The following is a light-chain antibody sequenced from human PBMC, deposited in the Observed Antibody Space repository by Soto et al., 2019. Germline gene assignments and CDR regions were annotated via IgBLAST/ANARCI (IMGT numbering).Light chain of an antibody. Sequence: DIVMTQSPLSLPVTPGEPASISCRSSQSLLHSNGYNYLDWYLQKPGQSPQFLIYLGFNRSSGVPDRFSGSGSGTDFTLRISRVEADDVWVYYCMQALQTPRTFGQGTKVEIK. CDR1: QSLLHSNGYNY. J-gene: IGKJ1*01. CDR3: MQALQTPRT. V-gene: IGKV2-28*01. CDR2: LGF.